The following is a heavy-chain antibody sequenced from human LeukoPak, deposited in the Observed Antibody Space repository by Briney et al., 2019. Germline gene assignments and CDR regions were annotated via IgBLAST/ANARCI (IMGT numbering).Heavy chain of an antibody. CDR1: GGTFSSYA. V-gene: IGHV1-69*13. J-gene: IGHJ6*03. D-gene: IGHD1-26*01. CDR2: IIPIFGTA. Sequence: ASVKVSCKASGGTFSSYAISWVRQAPGQGLEWMGGIIPIFGTANYAQKFQGRVTITADESTSTAYMELSSLRSEDTAVYYCARVVGATHYYYYYMDVWGKGTTVTVSS. CDR3: ARVVGATHYYYYYMDV.